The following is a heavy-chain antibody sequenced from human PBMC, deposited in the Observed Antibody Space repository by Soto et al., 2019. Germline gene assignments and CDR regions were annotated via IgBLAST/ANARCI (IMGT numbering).Heavy chain of an antibody. J-gene: IGHJ6*02. CDR2: IYYSGST. D-gene: IGHD3-10*01. CDR1: GGSISSGGYY. Sequence: SETLSLTCTVSGGSISSGGYYWSWIRQHPGKGLEWIGYIYYSGSTYYNPSLKSRVTISVDTSKNQFSLKLSSVTAADTAVYYCARDREDHGSGSYGMDVWGQGTTVTVSS. CDR3: ARDREDHGSGSYGMDV. V-gene: IGHV4-31*03.